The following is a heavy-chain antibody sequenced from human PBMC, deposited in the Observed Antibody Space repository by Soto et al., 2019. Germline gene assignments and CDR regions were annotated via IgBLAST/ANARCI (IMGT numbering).Heavy chain of an antibody. J-gene: IGHJ6*03. CDR2: IDNSGST. Sequence: SETLSLTCTVSDGSVSSGIYYWSWLRQPPGKGLEWIGYIDNSGSTTYSPSLKSRVTISLDTSKNQFSLKLSSVTAADTAVYYCARSGAYQYYYYMDVWGKGTTVTVSS. D-gene: IGHD2-2*01. V-gene: IGHV4-61*01. CDR3: ARSGAYQYYYYMDV. CDR1: DGSVSSGIYY.